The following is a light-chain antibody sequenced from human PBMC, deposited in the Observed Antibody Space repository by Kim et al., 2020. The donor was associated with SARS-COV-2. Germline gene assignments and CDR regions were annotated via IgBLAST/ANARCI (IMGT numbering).Light chain of an antibody. J-gene: IGKJ1*01. CDR1: QSITNY. CDR3: QQSYTMPRT. V-gene: IGKV1-39*01. CDR2: GAS. Sequence: DIQMTQSPSSLSASIGDRVSITCRASQSITNYLNWYQQKPGKAPKVLIYGASTLQSGVPSRFSGSGSGTDFTLTISSLQPDDFATYYCQQSYTMPRTFGPGTKVDSK.